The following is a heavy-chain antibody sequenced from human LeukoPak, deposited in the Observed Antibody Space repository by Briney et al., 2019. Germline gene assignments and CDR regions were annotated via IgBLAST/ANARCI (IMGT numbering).Heavy chain of an antibody. CDR3: ARSDHRYYYYYYGMDV. J-gene: IGHJ6*02. CDR2: IYYSGST. Sequence: TSETLSLTCTVSGGSISSSSYYWGWIRQPPGKGLEWIGSIYYSGSTYYNPSLKSRVTISVDTSKNQFSLKLSSVTAADTAVYYCARSDHRYYYYYYGMDVWGQGTTVTVSS. V-gene: IGHV4-39*01. CDR1: GGSISSSSYY. D-gene: IGHD2-21*01.